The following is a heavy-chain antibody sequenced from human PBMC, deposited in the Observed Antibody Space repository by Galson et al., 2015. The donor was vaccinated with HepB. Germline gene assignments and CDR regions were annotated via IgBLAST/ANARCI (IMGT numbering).Heavy chain of an antibody. D-gene: IGHD5-24*01. J-gene: IGHJ4*02. CDR3: ARLEGYTHFDY. CDR2: IDPSDSYT. Sequence: QSGAEVKKPGESLRISCKGSGFSFTTYWITWVRQMPGKGLEWMGRIDPSDSYTNYSPSFQGHVTISADKSICTAYLQWGSLKASDTAMYYCARLEGYTHFDYWGQGTLVTVSS. CDR1: GFSFTTYW. V-gene: IGHV5-10-1*01.